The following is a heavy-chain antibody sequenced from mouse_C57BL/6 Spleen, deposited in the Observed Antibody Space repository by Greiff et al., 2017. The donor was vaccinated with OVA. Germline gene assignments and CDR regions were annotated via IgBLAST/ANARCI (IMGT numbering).Heavy chain of an antibody. CDR1: GFTFSSYA. Sequence: EVMLVESGGGLVKPGGSLKLSCAASGFTFSSYAMSWVRQTPEKRLEWVATISDGGSYTYYPDNVTGRFTISRDNAKNNLYLQMSHLKSEDTAMYYCARGQGGYYYGREGYFDVWGTGTTVTVSS. V-gene: IGHV5-4*03. J-gene: IGHJ1*03. CDR3: ARGQGGYYYGREGYFDV. CDR2: ISDGGSYT. D-gene: IGHD1-1*01.